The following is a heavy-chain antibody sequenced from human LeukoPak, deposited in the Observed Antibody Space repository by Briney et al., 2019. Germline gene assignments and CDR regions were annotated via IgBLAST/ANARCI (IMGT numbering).Heavy chain of an antibody. CDR3: ARGTRNYDYVWGSSVYYYMDV. V-gene: IGHV4-39*07. D-gene: IGHD3-16*01. Sequence: SETLSLTCTVSGGSINTPNYYWGWIRQTPGKGLEWIGNIFYSGGTYYSPSLTSRVTISVDTSKNQFSLKLSSVTAADTAVYYCARGTRNYDYVWGSSVYYYMDVWGKGTTVTVSS. CDR2: IFYSGGT. CDR1: GGSINTPNYY. J-gene: IGHJ6*03.